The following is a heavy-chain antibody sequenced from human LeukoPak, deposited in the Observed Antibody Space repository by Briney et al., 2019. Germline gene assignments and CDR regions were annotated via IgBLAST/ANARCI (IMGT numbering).Heavy chain of an antibody. D-gene: IGHD6-6*01. CDR1: GYTFTSYY. CDR2: INPTGGST. J-gene: IGHJ6*03. CDR3: ARVGESSSSSYYYYYMDV. V-gene: IGHV1-46*01. Sequence: ASVKVSCKASGYTFTSYYMHWVRQAPGQGLEWMGLINPTGGSTGYAQKFQGRVTITADKSTSTAYMELSSLRSEDTAVYYCARVGESSSSSYYYYYMDVWGKGTTVTVSS.